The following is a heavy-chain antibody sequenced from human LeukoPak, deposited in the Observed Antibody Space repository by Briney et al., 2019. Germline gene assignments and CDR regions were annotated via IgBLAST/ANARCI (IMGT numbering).Heavy chain of an antibody. V-gene: IGHV4-59*08. D-gene: IGHD3-10*01. J-gene: IGHJ4*02. Sequence: KSSETLSLTCTVSGGSISSYYWSWIRQPPGKGLEWIGYIYYSGSTNYNPSLKSRVTISVDTSKNQFSLKLSSVTAADTAVYYCARRHDSGTFSFDYWGQGTLVTVSS. CDR1: GGSISSYY. CDR2: IYYSGST. CDR3: ARRHDSGTFSFDY.